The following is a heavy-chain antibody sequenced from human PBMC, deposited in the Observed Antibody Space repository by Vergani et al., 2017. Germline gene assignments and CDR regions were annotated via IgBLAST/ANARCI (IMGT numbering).Heavy chain of an antibody. CDR3: ARAXVVVVPAAIYWFDP. CDR1: GGSFSGYY. J-gene: IGHJ5*02. Sequence: QVQLQQWGAGLLKPSETLSLTCAVYGGSFSGYYWSWIRHPPGKGLEWMGEINHSGSTNYNPSLKSRVTISVDTSKNQCSRKLSSVTAADTAVYYCARAXVVVVPAAIYWFDPWGQGTLVTVSS. V-gene: IGHV4-34*01. D-gene: IGHD2-2*01. CDR2: INHSGST.